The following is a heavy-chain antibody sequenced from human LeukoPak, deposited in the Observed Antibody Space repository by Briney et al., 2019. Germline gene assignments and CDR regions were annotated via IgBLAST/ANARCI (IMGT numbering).Heavy chain of an antibody. V-gene: IGHV1-8*03. J-gene: IGHJ4*02. CDR1: GYTFTRYD. CDR2: MNPKSGNT. D-gene: IGHD3-22*01. Sequence: VASVKVSCKASGYTFTRYDINWVRQATGQGLEWMGWMNPKSGNTGHAQKFQGRVTITRDNSISTVYMELSSLRSEDTAVYFCARVDGSADYWGQGTLATVSS. CDR3: ARVDGSADY.